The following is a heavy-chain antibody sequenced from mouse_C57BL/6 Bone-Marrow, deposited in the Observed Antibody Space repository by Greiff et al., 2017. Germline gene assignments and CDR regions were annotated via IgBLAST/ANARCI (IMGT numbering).Heavy chain of an antibody. Sequence: EVQLQESGPGLVKPSQSLSLPCSVTGYSITSGYYWNWIRQFPGNKLEWMGYISYDGSNNYNPSLKNRISITRDTSKNQFFLKLNSVTTEDTATYYCARLHPYYFDYWGQGTTLTVSS. CDR3: ARLHPYYFDY. CDR2: ISYDGSN. CDR1: GYSITSGYY. V-gene: IGHV3-6*01. J-gene: IGHJ2*01.